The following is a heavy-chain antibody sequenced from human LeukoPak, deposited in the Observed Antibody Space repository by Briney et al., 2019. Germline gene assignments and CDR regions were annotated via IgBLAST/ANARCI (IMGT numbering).Heavy chain of an antibody. CDR2: ISYDGSNK. J-gene: IGHJ4*02. CDR1: GFTFSSYA. V-gene: IGHV3-30*01. Sequence: GSLRLSCAASGFTFSSYAMHWVRQAPGKGLEWVAVISYDGSNKYYADSVKGRFTISRDNSKNTLYLQMNSLRAEDTAVYYCARVGDTYYYDSSGYPFDYWGQGTLVTVSS. CDR3: ARVGDTYYYDSSGYPFDY. D-gene: IGHD3-22*01.